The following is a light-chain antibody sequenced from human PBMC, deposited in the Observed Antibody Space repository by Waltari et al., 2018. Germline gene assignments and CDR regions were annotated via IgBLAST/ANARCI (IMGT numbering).Light chain of an antibody. CDR1: SSDVGAYHF. J-gene: IGLJ1*01. CDR3: SSYAGSNNV. CDR2: DVS. Sequence: QSALTQPPSASGSPGQSVPISCTGTSSDVGAYHFVSWYQQHPGKAPKLMIYDVSKRPSGVPDRFSGSKSGNTASLTVSGLQAGDEADYYCSSYAGSNNVFGTGTKVTVL. V-gene: IGLV2-8*01.